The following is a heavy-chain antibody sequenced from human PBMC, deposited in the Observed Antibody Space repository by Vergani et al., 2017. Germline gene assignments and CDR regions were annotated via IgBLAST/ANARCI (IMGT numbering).Heavy chain of an antibody. J-gene: IGHJ4*02. CDR3: ARGPLLDSSSWVPGYYFDY. CDR2: IYYSGST. CDR1: GGSISSYY. Sequence: QVQLQESGPGLVKPSETLSLTCTVSGGSISSYYWSWIRQPPGKGLEWIGYIYYSGSTKYNPSLKSRVTISVDTSKNQFSLKLSSVTAADTAVYYCARGPLLDSSSWVPGYYFDYWGQGTLVTVSS. V-gene: IGHV4-59*01. D-gene: IGHD6-13*01.